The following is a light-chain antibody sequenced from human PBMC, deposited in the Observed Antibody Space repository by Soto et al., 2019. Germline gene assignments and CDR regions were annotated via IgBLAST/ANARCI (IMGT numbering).Light chain of an antibody. J-gene: IGKJ1*01. Sequence: EIVLTLSPGTLSLSPGERATLSCRASQNFGSNCLAWYQQKPGQAPSLLIYGASNRPTGIPDSFSGSGSGTDFTLSISRLEPEDFAVYYCQPYDSSPRTFGQGTKVDIK. CDR1: QNFGSNC. CDR2: GAS. V-gene: IGKV3-20*01. CDR3: QPYDSSPRT.